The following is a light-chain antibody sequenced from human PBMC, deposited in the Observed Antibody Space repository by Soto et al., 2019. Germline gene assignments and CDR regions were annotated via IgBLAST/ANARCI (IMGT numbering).Light chain of an antibody. Sequence: DIVLTQSPDSLSLSPGEGASLSCRASQSIDNRQLVWFQQKPGQAPRLLIYGASSRASGIADRFSGSGSGTDFTLTISRLETEDFAVYYCQQYGNSLWTFGQGTKVEI. CDR2: GAS. CDR3: QQYGNSLWT. V-gene: IGKV3-20*01. J-gene: IGKJ1*01. CDR1: QSIDNRQ.